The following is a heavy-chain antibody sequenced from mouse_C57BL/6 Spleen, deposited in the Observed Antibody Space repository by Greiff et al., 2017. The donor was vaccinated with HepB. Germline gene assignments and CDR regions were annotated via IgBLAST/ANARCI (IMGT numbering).Heavy chain of an antibody. CDR3: ARGSGSIYYAMDY. V-gene: IGHV1-42*01. Sequence: EVQLVESGPELVKPGASVKISCKASGYSFTGYYMNWVKQSPEKSLEWIGEINPSTGGTTYNQKFKAKATLTVDKSSSTAYMQLKSLTSEDSAVYYCARGSGSIYYAMDYWGQGTSVTVSS. CDR2: INPSTGGT. J-gene: IGHJ4*01. CDR1: GYSFTGYY. D-gene: IGHD1-1*01.